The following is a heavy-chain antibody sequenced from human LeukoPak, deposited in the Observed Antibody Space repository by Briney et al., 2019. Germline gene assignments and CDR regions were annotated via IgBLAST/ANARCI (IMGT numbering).Heavy chain of an antibody. J-gene: IGHJ6*02. CDR1: GGSFSGYY. D-gene: IGHD1-1*01. CDR2: INHSGST. V-gene: IGHV4-34*01. CDR3: ARAIRVPCRQGYYYYYYGMDV. Sequence: SETLSLTCAVYGGSFSGYYWSWIRQPPGKGLEWIGEINHSGSTNYNPSLKSRVTISVDTSKNQFSLKLSSVTAADTAVYYCARAIRVPCRQGYYYYYYGMDVWGQGTTVTVSS.